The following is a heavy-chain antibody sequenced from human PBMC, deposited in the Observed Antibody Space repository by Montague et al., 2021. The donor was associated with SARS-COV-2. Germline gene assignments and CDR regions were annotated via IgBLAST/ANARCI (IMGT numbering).Heavy chain of an antibody. CDR3: ASTPLRDPIVVVPAAILRCYYYGMDV. CDR2: FDPEDGET. Sequence: SVKVSCKVSGYTLTELSMHWVRQAPGKGLEWMGGFDPEDGETIYAQKFQGRVTMTEDTSTDTAYMELSSLRSEDTAVYYCASTPLRDPIVVVPAAILRCYYYGMDVWGQGTTVTVSS. J-gene: IGHJ6*02. CDR1: GYTLTELS. D-gene: IGHD2-2*01. V-gene: IGHV1-24*01.